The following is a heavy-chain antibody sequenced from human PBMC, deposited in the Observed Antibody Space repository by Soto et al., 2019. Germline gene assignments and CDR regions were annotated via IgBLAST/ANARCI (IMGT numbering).Heavy chain of an antibody. J-gene: IGHJ6*02. CDR1: GGSFSGYY. D-gene: IGHD5-18*01. V-gene: IGHV4-34*01. CDR2: INHSGST. Sequence: SETLSLTCAVYGGSFSGYYWSWIRQPPGKGLEWVGEINHSGSTNYNPSLKSRVTISVDTSKNQFSLKLSSVTAADTAVYYCARGVRIQLWTAYYYYGMDVWGQGTTVTVSS. CDR3: ARGVRIQLWTAYYYYGMDV.